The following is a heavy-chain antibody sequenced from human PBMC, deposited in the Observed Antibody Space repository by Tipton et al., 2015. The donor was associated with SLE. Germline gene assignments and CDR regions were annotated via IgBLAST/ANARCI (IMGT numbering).Heavy chain of an antibody. CDR3: ARFSLAAAGTWFDP. J-gene: IGHJ5*02. D-gene: IGHD6-13*01. Sequence: TLSLTCAVYGGSFSAYYWSWIRQPPGKGLEWIGEINHSGSTNYNPSLKSRVTISVDTSKNQFSLKLSSVTAADTAVYYCARFSLAAAGTWFDPWGQGTLVTVSS. CDR1: GGSFSAYY. V-gene: IGHV4-34*01. CDR2: INHSGST.